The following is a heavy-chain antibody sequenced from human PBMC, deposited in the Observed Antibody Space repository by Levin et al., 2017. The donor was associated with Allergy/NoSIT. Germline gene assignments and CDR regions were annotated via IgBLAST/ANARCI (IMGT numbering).Heavy chain of an antibody. J-gene: IGHJ5*02. D-gene: IGHD5-18*01. V-gene: IGHV4-39*01. Sequence: SQTLSLTCTVSGGSISSSSYYWGWIRQPPGKGLEWIGSIYYSGSTYYNPSLKSRVTISVDTSKNQFSLKLSSVTAADTAVYYCARDGYSYGNWFDPWGQGTLVTVSS. CDR3: ARDGYSYGNWFDP. CDR2: IYYSGST. CDR1: GGSISSSSYY.